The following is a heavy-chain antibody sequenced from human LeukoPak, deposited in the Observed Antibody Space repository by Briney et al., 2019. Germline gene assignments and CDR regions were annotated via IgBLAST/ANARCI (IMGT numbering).Heavy chain of an antibody. Sequence: VASVKVSCKASGGTFSSYAISWVRQAPGQGLEWMGWINPNSGVTNYAQMFQGRVTLTRDTSISTVYMELSRLASDDTAVYSCARDMGQWPLKNYGMDIWGQGTMVTVSS. CDR2: INPNSGVT. V-gene: IGHV1-2*02. J-gene: IGHJ6*02. D-gene: IGHD6-19*01. CDR3: ARDMGQWPLKNYGMDI. CDR1: GGTFSSYA.